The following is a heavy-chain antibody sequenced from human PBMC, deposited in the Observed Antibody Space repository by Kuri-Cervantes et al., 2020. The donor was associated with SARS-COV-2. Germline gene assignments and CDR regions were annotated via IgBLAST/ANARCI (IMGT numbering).Heavy chain of an antibody. V-gene: IGHV4-39*01. CDR3: ASRYCSSTSCYRTTGKYYFDY. CDR2: IYYSGST. Sequence: GSLRLSCTVSGGSISSSSYYWGWIRQPPGKGLEWIGSIYYSGSTYYNPSLKSRVTISVDTSKNQFSLKLSSVTAADTAVYYCASRYCSSTSCYRTTGKYYFDYWGQGTLVTVSS. D-gene: IGHD2-2*01. CDR1: GGSISSSSYY. J-gene: IGHJ4*02.